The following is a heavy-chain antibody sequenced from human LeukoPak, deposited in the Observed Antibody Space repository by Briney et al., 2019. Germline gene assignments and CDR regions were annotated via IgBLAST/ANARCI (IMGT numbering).Heavy chain of an antibody. CDR2: SYYSGST. D-gene: IGHD4-23*01. J-gene: IGHJ5*02. V-gene: IGHV4-39*07. CDR1: GGSISSSSYY. CDR3: ARDLIPTVAEVSDWFDP. Sequence: PSETLSLTCTVSGGSISSSSYYWGWIRQPPGKGLEWIGSSYYSGSTYYNPSLKSRVTISVDTSKNQFSLKLSSVTAADTAVYFCARDLIPTVAEVSDWFDPWGQGTLVTVSS.